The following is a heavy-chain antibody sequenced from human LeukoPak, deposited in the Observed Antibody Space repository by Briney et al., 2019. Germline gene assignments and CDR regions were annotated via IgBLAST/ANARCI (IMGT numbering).Heavy chain of an antibody. V-gene: IGHV3-48*01. D-gene: IGHD5-18*01. CDR2: ISSSSSTI. Sequence: GGSLRLSCAVSGFIFSSYSMNWVRQAPGHGMEWVSYISSSSSTIYYADSVKGRFTISRDNAKNSLYLQMNSLRAEDTAVYYCARGGYSYGPPFFDYWRQGTLVTVSS. J-gene: IGHJ4*02. CDR3: ARGGYSYGPPFFDY. CDR1: GFIFSSYS.